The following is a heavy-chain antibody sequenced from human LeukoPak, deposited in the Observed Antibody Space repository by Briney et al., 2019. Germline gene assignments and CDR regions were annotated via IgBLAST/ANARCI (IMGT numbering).Heavy chain of an antibody. CDR1: GGTFSSYA. J-gene: IGHJ3*02. Sequence: SVKVSCKASGGTFSSYAISWVRQAPGQGLEWMGGIIPIFGTASYAQKFQGRVTITTDESTSTAYMELSSLRSEDTAVYYCARDGVTGGAFDIWGQGTMVTVSS. D-gene: IGHD7-27*01. V-gene: IGHV1-69*05. CDR3: ARDGVTGGAFDI. CDR2: IIPIFGTA.